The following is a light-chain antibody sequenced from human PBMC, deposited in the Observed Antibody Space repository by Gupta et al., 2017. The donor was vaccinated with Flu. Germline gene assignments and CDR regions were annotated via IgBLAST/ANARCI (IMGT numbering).Light chain of an antibody. CDR1: ETLTSSY. Sequence: GTLSLSPGERSTLSCRASETLTSSYVAWYQQKPGQSPKLLIFGASSRATDIPDRFSGGGSGTDFTLTISRLEPEVFAVYYCQQYDLSPKTFGQGTKVEV. J-gene: IGKJ1*01. CDR3: QQYDLSPKT. CDR2: GAS. V-gene: IGKV3-20*01.